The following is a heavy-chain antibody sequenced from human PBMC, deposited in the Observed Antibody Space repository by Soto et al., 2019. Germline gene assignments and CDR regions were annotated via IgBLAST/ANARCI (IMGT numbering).Heavy chain of an antibody. CDR3: ARSPGISVADY. CDR2: INAGNGNT. J-gene: IGHJ4*01. D-gene: IGHD6-13*01. V-gene: IGHV1-3*01. Sequence: GRQATGQRLEWMEWINAGNGNTKDSQKFQGRVTITRDTSASTAYMELSSLRSEDTALYYCARSPGISVADYWGHGTLVVVSS.